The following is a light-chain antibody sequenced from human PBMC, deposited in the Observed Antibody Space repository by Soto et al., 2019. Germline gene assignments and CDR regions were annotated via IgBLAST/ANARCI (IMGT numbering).Light chain of an antibody. CDR2: AAS. J-gene: IGKJ2*01. V-gene: IGKV1-39*01. CDR3: QQSYSAST. CDR1: QFISNY. Sequence: DIPMTQSPSSLSASVGDSVTFTCRASQFISNYLNWYQQKPGKAPKLLIYAASHLRSGVPSRFSGSASGTDFTLTISRLQPEDFATYYCQQSYSASTFGQGTRLEIK.